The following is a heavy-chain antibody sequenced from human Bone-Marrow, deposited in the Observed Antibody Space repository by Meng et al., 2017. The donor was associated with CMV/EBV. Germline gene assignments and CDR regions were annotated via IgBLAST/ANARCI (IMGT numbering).Heavy chain of an antibody. CDR2: IYQSGSA. J-gene: IGHJ4*02. CDR3: ARGVVSYYDFWSGYKLSRGTQFDY. V-gene: IGHV4-38-2*02. CDR1: GGSISSGYF. D-gene: IGHD3-3*01. Sequence: SESLSRTRTVSGGSISSGYFWGWIRQSPGKGLEWVGSIYQSGSAYYKPSLKSRVSISVDTSKNHFSLRLSSVSAADTAVYYCARGVVSYYDFWSGYKLSRGTQFDYWGQGTLVTVSS.